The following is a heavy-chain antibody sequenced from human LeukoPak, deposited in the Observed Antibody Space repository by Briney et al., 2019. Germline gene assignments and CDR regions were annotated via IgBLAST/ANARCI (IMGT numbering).Heavy chain of an antibody. CDR2: INHSGST. Sequence: SETLSLTCAVYGGSFSGYYWSWIRQPPGKGLEWIGEINHSGSTNYNPSLNSRVTISVDTSKNQFSLKLSSVTAADTAVYYCARTGTPYYDFWSGLTQYFDYWGQGTLVTVSS. V-gene: IGHV4-34*01. J-gene: IGHJ4*02. CDR3: ARTGTPYYDFWSGLTQYFDY. D-gene: IGHD3-3*01. CDR1: GGSFSGYY.